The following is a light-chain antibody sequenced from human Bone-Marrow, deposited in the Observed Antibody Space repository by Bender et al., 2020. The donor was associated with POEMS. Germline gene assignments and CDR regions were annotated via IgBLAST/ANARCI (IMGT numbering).Light chain of an antibody. CDR2: EVT. CDR1: SNDVGSFNL. CDR3: TSYGGSNNLV. Sequence: QSALTQPASVSGSPGQSITISCTGTSNDVGSFNLVSWYQQHPGKAPKLIIYEVTKRPSGVSNRFSGSKSGNTASLTISGLRSEDEADYYCTSYGGSNNLVFGGGTKLTVL. J-gene: IGLJ2*01. V-gene: IGLV2-23*02.